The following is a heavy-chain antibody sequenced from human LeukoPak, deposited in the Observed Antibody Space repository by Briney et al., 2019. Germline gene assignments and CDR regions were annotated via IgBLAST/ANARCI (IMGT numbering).Heavy chain of an antibody. D-gene: IGHD6-19*01. V-gene: IGHV4-61*08. CDR3: ARAHSSGWLVDY. CDR1: GGSISSGDYY. J-gene: IGHJ4*02. CDR2: IYYSGST. Sequence: SQTLSLTCTVSGGSISSGDYYWSWIRQPPGTGLEWIGYIYYSGSTNYNPSLKSRVTISVDTSKNQFSLKLSSVTAADTAVYYCARAHSSGWLVDYWGQGTLVTVSS.